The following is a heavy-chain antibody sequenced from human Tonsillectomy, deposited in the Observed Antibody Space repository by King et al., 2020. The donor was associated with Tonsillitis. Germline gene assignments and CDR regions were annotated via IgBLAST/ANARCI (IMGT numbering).Heavy chain of an antibody. CDR1: GGSISSSNW. Sequence: QLQESGPGLVKPSGTLSLTCAVSGGSISSSNWWNWVRQPPGKGLEWIGEIHHRGSTNYNPSLKGRVTISVDKSKNQFSLKLSSVTAADTAVYYCERSGGYYYGSGIHSNFFDYWGQGTLVTVSS. D-gene: IGHD3-10*01. J-gene: IGHJ4*02. V-gene: IGHV4-4*02. CDR3: ERSGGYYYGSGIHSNFFDY. CDR2: IHHRGST.